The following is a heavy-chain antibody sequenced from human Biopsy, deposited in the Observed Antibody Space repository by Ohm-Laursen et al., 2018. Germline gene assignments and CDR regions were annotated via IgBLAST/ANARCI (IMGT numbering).Heavy chain of an antibody. J-gene: IGHJ4*02. CDR3: TRSAGYGYDH. D-gene: IGHD5-12*01. CDR2: IKKKSNNDAT. Sequence: GSLRLSCTASGFNLSAFALHWVRQASGRGLEWVGRIKKKSNNDATAYAESMKGRFSIFRDDSKSTSFLQMNSLKIEDTAVYFCTRSAGYGYDHWGQGILVTVSS. V-gene: IGHV3-73*01. CDR1: GFNLSAFA.